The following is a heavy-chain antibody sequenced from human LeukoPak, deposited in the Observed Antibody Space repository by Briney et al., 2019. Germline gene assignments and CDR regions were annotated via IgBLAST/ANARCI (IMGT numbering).Heavy chain of an antibody. Sequence: PGRSLRLSCAASGFTFSSYGMHWVRQAPGKGLEWVAVISYDGSNKYYADSVKGRFTISRDNSKNTLYLQMNSLRAEDTAVYYCAREALTTLDSWGQGTLVTVSS. D-gene: IGHD3-22*01. J-gene: IGHJ5*01. CDR1: GFTFSSYG. CDR2: ISYDGSNK. V-gene: IGHV3-30*03. CDR3: AREALTTLDS.